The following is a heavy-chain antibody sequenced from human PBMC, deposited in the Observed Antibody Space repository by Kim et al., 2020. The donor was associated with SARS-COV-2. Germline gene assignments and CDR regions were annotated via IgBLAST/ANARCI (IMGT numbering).Heavy chain of an antibody. CDR2: ISSSSSYI. CDR1: GFTFSSYS. CDR3: ARDGVSATYYYDSSGYNWFDP. D-gene: IGHD3-22*01. J-gene: IGHJ5*02. V-gene: IGHV3-21*01. Sequence: GGSLRLSCAASGFTFSSYSMNWVRQAPGKGLEWVSSISSSSSYIYYADSVKGRFTISRDNAKNSLYLQMNSLRAEDTAVYYCARDGVSATYYYDSSGYNWFDPWGQGTLVTVSS.